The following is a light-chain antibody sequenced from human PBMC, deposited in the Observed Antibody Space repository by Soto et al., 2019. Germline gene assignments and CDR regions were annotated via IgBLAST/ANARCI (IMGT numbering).Light chain of an antibody. V-gene: IGKV3-11*01. CDR3: QQRSNWPPIT. Sequence: EIVLPQCPATLSLPPGEIAKISRRSSQSVSSYLAWYQQKPGQAPRLLIYDASNRATGIPARFSGSGSGTDFTLTISSLEPEDFAVYYCQQRSNWPPITFGQGTGLEI. CDR1: QSVSSY. CDR2: DAS. J-gene: IGKJ5*01.